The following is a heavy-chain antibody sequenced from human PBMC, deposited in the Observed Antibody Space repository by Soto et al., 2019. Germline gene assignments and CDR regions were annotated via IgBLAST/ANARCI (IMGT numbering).Heavy chain of an antibody. CDR1: GGTFSSYA. CDR3: ARHVGYDFWSGYYSTTNNWFDP. D-gene: IGHD3-3*01. Sequence: ASVKVSCKASGGTFSSYAISWVRQAPGQGLEWMGGIIPIFGTANYAQKFQGRVTITADESTSTAYMELSSLRSEDTAVYYCARHVGYDFWSGYYSTTNNWFDPWGQGTLVTVSS. CDR2: IIPIFGTA. J-gene: IGHJ5*02. V-gene: IGHV1-69*13.